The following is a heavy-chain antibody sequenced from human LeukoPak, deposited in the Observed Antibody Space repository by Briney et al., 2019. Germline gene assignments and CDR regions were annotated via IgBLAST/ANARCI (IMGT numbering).Heavy chain of an antibody. V-gene: IGHV3-74*01. Sequence: SGGSLRLSCAVSGFTFSSYFMSWVRQAPGKGLVWVSRINSDGSGTTYADSVKGRFTISRDNAKNTLYLQMNSLRAEDTAVYYCARAAPLGQWLPYFDYWGQGSLVTVSS. CDR3: ARAAPLGQWLPYFDY. J-gene: IGHJ4*02. D-gene: IGHD5-12*01. CDR2: INSDGSGT. CDR1: GFTFSSYF.